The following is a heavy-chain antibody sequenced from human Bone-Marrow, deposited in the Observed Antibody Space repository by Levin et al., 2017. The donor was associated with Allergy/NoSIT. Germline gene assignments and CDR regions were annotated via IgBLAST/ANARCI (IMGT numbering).Heavy chain of an antibody. V-gene: IGHV1-2*02. Sequence: ASVKVSCKASGYTFTGYYMHWVRQAPGQGLEWMGWINPNSGGTNYAQKFQGRVTMTRDTSISTAYMELSRLRSDDTAVYYCARGGIGWAILYGMGVWGQGTTVTVSS. CDR3: ARGGIGWAILYGMGV. J-gene: IGHJ6*02. D-gene: IGHD2/OR15-2a*01. CDR1: GYTFTGYY. CDR2: INPNSGGT.